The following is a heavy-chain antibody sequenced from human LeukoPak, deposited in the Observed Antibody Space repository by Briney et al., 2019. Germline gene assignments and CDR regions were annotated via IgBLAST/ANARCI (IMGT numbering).Heavy chain of an antibody. Sequence: SETLSLTCTVSGGSISSSSYYWGWIRQPPGKGLEWIGSIYYSGSTYYNPSLKSRVTVSIDTSKNQFSLKVRSVTAADTAVYYCATRPDIAAAGPGWFDPWGQGTLVTVSS. V-gene: IGHV4-39*07. CDR2: IYYSGST. J-gene: IGHJ5*02. CDR3: ATRPDIAAAGPGWFDP. D-gene: IGHD6-13*01. CDR1: GGSISSSSYY.